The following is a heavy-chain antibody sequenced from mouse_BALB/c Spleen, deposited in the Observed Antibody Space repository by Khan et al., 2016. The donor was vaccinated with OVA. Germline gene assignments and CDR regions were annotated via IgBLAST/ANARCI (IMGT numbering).Heavy chain of an antibody. CDR3: ARSNYFGYTFAY. CDR2: ISPGSGDT. Sequence: QVQLQQSGAELARPGASVKLSCKASGYTFTDYYINWVKQRTGQGLEWIGEISPGSGDTYYNERFKGKATLTADKSSSTAYMQLSSLTSEVSAVYFCARSNYFGYTFAYWGQGTLVTVSA. V-gene: IGHV1-77*01. CDR1: GYTFTDYY. J-gene: IGHJ3*01. D-gene: IGHD1-2*01.